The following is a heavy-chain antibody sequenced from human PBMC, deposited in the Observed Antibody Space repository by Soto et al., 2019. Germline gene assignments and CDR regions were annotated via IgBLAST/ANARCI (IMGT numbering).Heavy chain of an antibody. Sequence: ASVKVSSKASGYTFTSYGISWVRQAPGQGLEWMGWISSYNGNTNYAQKLQGRVTMTTDTSTSTAYMELRSLRSGDTAVYSCGRERITIFGVVIPDYYYYGMDVWGQGTRVTDSS. D-gene: IGHD3-3*01. CDR1: GYTFTSYG. V-gene: IGHV1-18*04. CDR3: GRERITIFGVVIPDYYYYGMDV. J-gene: IGHJ6*02. CDR2: ISSYNGNT.